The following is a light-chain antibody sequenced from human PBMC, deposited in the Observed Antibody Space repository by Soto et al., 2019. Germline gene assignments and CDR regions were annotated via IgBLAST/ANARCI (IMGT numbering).Light chain of an antibody. Sequence: EIVLTQSPATLSLSPGERATLSCRATNSVNNYLARYQQKPGQAPRLLIFDVSNRTSGIPARFSGSGSGTDFTLTISSLEPEDSAVYFCQQRRSWPWLTFGGGTRVEIK. CDR2: DVS. CDR1: NSVNNY. CDR3: QQRRSWPWLT. J-gene: IGKJ4*01. V-gene: IGKV3-11*01.